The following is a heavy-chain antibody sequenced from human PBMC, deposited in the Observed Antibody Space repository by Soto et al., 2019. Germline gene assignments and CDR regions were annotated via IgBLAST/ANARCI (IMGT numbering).Heavy chain of an antibody. CDR2: ISSSSSYI. V-gene: IGHV3-21*01. Sequence: GGSLRLSCAASGFTSSSYSMNWVRQAPGKGLEWVSSISSSSSYIYYADSVKGRFTISRDNAKNSLYLQMNSLRAEDTAVYYCARDKRGYCSGGSCYPTSAPVGMDVWGQGTTVTVSS. J-gene: IGHJ6*02. CDR3: ARDKRGYCSGGSCYPTSAPVGMDV. CDR1: GFTSSSYS. D-gene: IGHD2-15*01.